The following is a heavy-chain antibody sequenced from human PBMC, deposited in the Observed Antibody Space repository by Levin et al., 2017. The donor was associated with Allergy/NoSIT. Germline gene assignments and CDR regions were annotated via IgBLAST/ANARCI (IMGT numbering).Heavy chain of an antibody. Sequence: ASVKVSCKASGYTFTGYYMHWVRQAPGQGLEWMGWINPNSGGTNYAQKFQGRVTMTRDTSISTAYMELSRLRSDDTAVYYCARDLGFYYGSGSYLDYWGQGTLVTVSS. CDR2: INPNSGGT. CDR1: GYTFTGYY. J-gene: IGHJ4*02. V-gene: IGHV1-2*02. CDR3: ARDLGFYYGSGSYLDY. D-gene: IGHD3-10*01.